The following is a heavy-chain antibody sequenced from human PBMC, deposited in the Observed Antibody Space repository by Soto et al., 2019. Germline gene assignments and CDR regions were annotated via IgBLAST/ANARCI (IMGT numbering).Heavy chain of an antibody. J-gene: IGHJ4*02. D-gene: IGHD3-22*01. CDR1: GYTLTRYG. CDR3: ARALTYYYDSSGYRTSFDY. V-gene: IGHV1-18*01. Sequence: GXVKVSCKASGYTLTRYGISSGRQAPGQRLYWMAWISAYNGNTNYAQKLQGRVTMTTDTSTSTAYMELRSLRSDDTAVYYCARALTYYYDSSGYRTSFDYWGQGTLVTVSS. CDR2: ISAYNGNT.